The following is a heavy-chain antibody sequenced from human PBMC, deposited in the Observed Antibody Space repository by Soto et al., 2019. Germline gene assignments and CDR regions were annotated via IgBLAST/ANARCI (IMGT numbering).Heavy chain of an antibody. Sequence: VQLVESGGGLVQPGGSLRLSCAVSGFTLDDYTMHWVRQAPGKGLEWVSGVGWNGGDIVYADSVKGRVTVFRDNTRNSLYLEVNSLTTEDTGIYFCAKERAVVVPVSTSYFHYYGLDVWGQGTTVTVS. CDR2: VGWNGGDI. V-gene: IGHV3-9*01. D-gene: IGHD2-2*01. CDR3: AKERAVVVPVSTSYFHYYGLDV. CDR1: GFTLDDYT. J-gene: IGHJ6*02.